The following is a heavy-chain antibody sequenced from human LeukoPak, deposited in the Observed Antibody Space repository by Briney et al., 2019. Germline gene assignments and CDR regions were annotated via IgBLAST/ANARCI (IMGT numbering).Heavy chain of an antibody. Sequence: SVKVSCKASGGTFSSYAISWVRQAPGQGLEWMGRIIPILGIANYAQKFQGRVTITADKYTSTAYLELSNLRSEDTAVYYCARESPYTAMVSNYYYYGMDVWGQGTTVTVSS. CDR1: GGTFSSYA. J-gene: IGHJ6*02. D-gene: IGHD5-18*01. V-gene: IGHV1-69*04. CDR2: IIPILGIA. CDR3: ARESPYTAMVSNYYYYGMDV.